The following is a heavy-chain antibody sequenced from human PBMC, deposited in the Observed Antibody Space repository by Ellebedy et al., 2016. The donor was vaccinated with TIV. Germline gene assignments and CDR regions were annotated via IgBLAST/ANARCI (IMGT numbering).Heavy chain of an antibody. J-gene: IGHJ4*03. CDR1: GFTFSDYW. D-gene: IGHD3-10*01. Sequence: GESLKISCAASGFTFSDYWMSWVRQAPGKGLEWVANIQQDGSEKWYVDSVKGRFTISSDNAKNSLYLQMSGLRAEDTAVYYGARDQGWAYPGSTRFDYWGQGTLVTVSS. V-gene: IGHV3-7*01. CDR2: IQQDGSEK. CDR3: ARDQGWAYPGSTRFDY.